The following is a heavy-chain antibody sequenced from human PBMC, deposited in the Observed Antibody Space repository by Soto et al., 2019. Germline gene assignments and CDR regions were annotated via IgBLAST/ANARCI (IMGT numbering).Heavy chain of an antibody. CDR1: GGSISSSSYY. CDR2: IYYSGST. J-gene: IGHJ6*02. D-gene: IGHD6-19*01. Sequence: QLQLQESGPGLVKPSETLSLTCTVSGGSISSSSYYWGWIRQPPGKGLEWIGSIYYSGSTYYNPSRKSRVTISVDTSKNQFALKLSSVTAADTAVYYCAIVGAVAGSYGMDVWGQGTTVTVSS. CDR3: AIVGAVAGSYGMDV. V-gene: IGHV4-39*01.